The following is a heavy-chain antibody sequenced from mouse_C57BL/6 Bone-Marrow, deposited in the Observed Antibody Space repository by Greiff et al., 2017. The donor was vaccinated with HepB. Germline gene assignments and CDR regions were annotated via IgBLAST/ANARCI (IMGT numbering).Heavy chain of an antibody. CDR2: IDPETGGT. CDR1: GYTFTDYE. CDR3: TRYGTFYGSSSYAMDY. J-gene: IGHJ4*01. V-gene: IGHV1-15*01. D-gene: IGHD1-1*01. Sequence: VQLQQSGAELVRPGASVTLSCEASGYTFTDYEMHWVKQTPVHGLEWIGAIDPETGGTAYNQKFKGKAILTADKSSSTAYMELRSLTSEDSAVYYCTRYGTFYGSSSYAMDYWGQGTSVTVSS.